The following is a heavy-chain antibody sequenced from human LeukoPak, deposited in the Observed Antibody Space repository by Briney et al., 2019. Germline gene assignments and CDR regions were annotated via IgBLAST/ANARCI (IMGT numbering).Heavy chain of an antibody. CDR3: AKVNSGSYLFYFDY. V-gene: IGHV3-23*01. Sequence: EGSLRLSCAASGFTFSSYAMSWVRQAPGKGLEWVSAISGSGGSTFYADSVKGRFTTSRDNSKNTLYLQMDNLRAEDTALYYCAKVNSGSYLFYFDYWGQGTLATVSS. CDR1: GFTFSSYA. D-gene: IGHD1-26*01. CDR2: ISGSGGST. J-gene: IGHJ4*02.